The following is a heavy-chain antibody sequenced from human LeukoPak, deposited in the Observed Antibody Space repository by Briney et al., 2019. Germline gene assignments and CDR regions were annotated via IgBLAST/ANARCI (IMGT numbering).Heavy chain of an antibody. CDR2: LYWGGYT. CDR3: VRVEED. D-gene: IGHD2-15*01. Sequence: PGGSLRLSCAASGFTVSSNYMSWVRQAPGKGLEGLSVLYWGGYTYYADAVKGRFTISRDNYKNTLYLQMNSLRVEDTAVYYCVRVEEDWGQGTLVTVSS. CDR1: GFTVSSNY. J-gene: IGHJ4*02. V-gene: IGHV3-66*01.